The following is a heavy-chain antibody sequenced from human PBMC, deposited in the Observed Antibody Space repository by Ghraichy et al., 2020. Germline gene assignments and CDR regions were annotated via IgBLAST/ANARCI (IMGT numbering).Heavy chain of an antibody. J-gene: IGHJ4*02. Sequence: SETLSLTCTVSGGSISSYYWNWIRQPPGKGLEWIGHIYYSGSSNHAPSLKSRVTISVDTSKTQFSLKLSSVTAADTAVYYCARGTTGDPGVLDYWGQGTLVTVSS. CDR1: GGSISSYY. V-gene: IGHV4-59*01. D-gene: IGHD1/OR15-1a*01. CDR3: ARGTTGDPGVLDY. CDR2: IYYSGSS.